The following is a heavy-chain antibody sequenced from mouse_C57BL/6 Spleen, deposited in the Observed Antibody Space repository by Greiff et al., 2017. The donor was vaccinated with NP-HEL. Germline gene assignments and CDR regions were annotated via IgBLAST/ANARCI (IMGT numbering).Heavy chain of an antibody. J-gene: IGHJ1*03. CDR1: GYTFTEYT. D-gene: IGHD1-1*01. CDR2: FYPGSGSI. CDR3: ARHEDYYGSSPNWYFDV. Sequence: QVQLQQSGAELVKPGASVKLSCKASGYTFTEYTIHWVKQRSGQGLEWIGWFYPGSGSIKYNEKFKDKATLTADKSSSTVYMELSRLTSEDSAVYFCARHEDYYGSSPNWYFDVWGTGTTVTVSS. V-gene: IGHV1-62-2*01.